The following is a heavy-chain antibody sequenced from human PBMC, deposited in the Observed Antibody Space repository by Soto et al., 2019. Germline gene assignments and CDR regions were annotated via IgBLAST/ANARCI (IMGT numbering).Heavy chain of an antibody. J-gene: IGHJ5*02. Sequence: SETLSLTCTVSGGSISSYYWSWIRQPPGKGLEWIGYIYYSGSTNYNPSLKSRVTISVDTSKNQFSLKLSSVTAADTAVYYCARLSGYCSSTSCDMVGDNWFDPWGQGTLVTVSS. CDR3: ARLSGYCSSTSCDMVGDNWFDP. CDR2: IYYSGST. CDR1: GGSISSYY. V-gene: IGHV4-59*08. D-gene: IGHD2-2*02.